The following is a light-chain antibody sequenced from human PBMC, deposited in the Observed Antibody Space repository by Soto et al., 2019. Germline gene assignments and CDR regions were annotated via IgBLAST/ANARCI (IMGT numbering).Light chain of an antibody. CDR1: QGIASY. V-gene: IGKV1-9*01. CDR2: AAS. CDR3: QQLNSYPLT. Sequence: DIQLTQSPSFLSASVRDRVTITCRASQGIASYLAWYQHKPGKAPKLRIYAASTLQSGVPSRFSSSGSGTEFPLTISILQPEYFATYYRQQLNSYPLTLGGGTKVEIK. J-gene: IGKJ4*01.